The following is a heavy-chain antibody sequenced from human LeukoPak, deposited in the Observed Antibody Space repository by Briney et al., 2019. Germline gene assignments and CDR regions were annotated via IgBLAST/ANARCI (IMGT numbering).Heavy chain of an antibody. D-gene: IGHD6-25*01. Sequence: PSETLSLTCAVSGYSISSGYYWSWVRQPLGKGLEWLGHIFYSGHSNYNASLTSRIRMSVDTSKAQFSLELASVIAADTAVYYCARIDPLGFFDQWGPGILVTVSS. J-gene: IGHJ4*02. CDR3: ARIDPLGFFDQ. V-gene: IGHV4-38-2*01. CDR2: IFYSGHS. CDR1: GYSISSGYY.